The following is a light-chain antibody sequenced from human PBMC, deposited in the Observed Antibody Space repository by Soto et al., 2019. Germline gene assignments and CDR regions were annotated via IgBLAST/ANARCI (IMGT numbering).Light chain of an antibody. CDR2: GDI. V-gene: IGLV1-40*01. J-gene: IGLJ1*01. Sequence: VLTQPPSVSGAPGQRVTISCTGSSSNIGAGYDVHWYQQRPGTAPKLLIFGDINRPSGVPDRFSGSKSGTSASLAITGLQSEDEADYYCAVWDDGLNGYVFGTGTKVTVL. CDR1: SSNIGAGYD. CDR3: AVWDDGLNGYV.